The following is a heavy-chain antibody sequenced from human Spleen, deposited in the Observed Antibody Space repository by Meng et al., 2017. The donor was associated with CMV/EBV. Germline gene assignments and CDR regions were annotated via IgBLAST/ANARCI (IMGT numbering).Heavy chain of an antibody. V-gene: IGHV4-34*01. J-gene: IGHJ4*02. CDR1: GGSFSGYY. Sequence: GSLRLSCAVYGGSFSGYYWSWIRQPPGKGLEWIGEINHSGSTNYNPSLKSRVTISVDTSKNQFSLKLSSVTAADTAVYYCARGLYRRDSWGQGTLVTVSS. CDR3: ARGLYRRDS. D-gene: IGHD2-2*02. CDR2: INHSGST.